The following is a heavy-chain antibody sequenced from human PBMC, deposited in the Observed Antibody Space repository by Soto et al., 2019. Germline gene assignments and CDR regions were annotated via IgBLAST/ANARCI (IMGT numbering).Heavy chain of an antibody. Sequence: ASVNVSCKASGYTFTSYGISWVRQAPGQGLEWMGGIITYTGVTNYALNLRGRVTITTDMSTSTAYMELSSLRSEDTAVYYCAAALYDYGDYVGFYFDYWGQGTLVTVSS. V-gene: IGHV1-18*01. D-gene: IGHD4-17*01. CDR1: GYTFTSYG. CDR2: IITYTGVT. CDR3: AAALYDYGDYVGFYFDY. J-gene: IGHJ4*02.